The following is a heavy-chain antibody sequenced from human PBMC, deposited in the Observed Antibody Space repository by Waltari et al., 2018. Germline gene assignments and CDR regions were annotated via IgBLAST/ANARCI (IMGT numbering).Heavy chain of an antibody. CDR2: IYHSGST. J-gene: IGHJ4*02. V-gene: IGHV4-4*02. D-gene: IGHD4-4*01. CDR1: GGSISSNNW. Sequence: QVQLQESGPGLVKPSGTLSLTCAVSGGSISSNNWWSWVRQPPGKGLEWIGEIYHSGSTNYNTSLKSRVTISGDKSKNQFSLKLSSVTAADTAVYYCSRVMEMATVFDSWGQGTLVTVSS. CDR3: SRVMEMATVFDS.